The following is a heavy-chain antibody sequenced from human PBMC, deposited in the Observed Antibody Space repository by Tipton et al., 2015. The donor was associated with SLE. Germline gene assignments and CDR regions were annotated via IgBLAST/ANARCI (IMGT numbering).Heavy chain of an antibody. J-gene: IGHJ4*02. Sequence: SLRLSCVASGFTLNSYAMSWVRQAPGKGLEWVSTISGSGSSIYYADSGKGRFTISRDTSKNTLYLQMSDLRAEDTAVYYCAKDRDYVWGSSRYGGWSYWGQGTLVTVSS. CDR3: AKDRDYVWGSSRYGGWSY. CDR1: GFTLNSYA. CDR2: ISGSGSSI. D-gene: IGHD3-16*02. V-gene: IGHV3-23*01.